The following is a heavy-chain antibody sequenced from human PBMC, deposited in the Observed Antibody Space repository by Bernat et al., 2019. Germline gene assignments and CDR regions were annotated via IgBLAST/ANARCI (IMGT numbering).Heavy chain of an antibody. CDR1: GFTFSSYA. CDR2: ITYDGSNK. D-gene: IGHD3-10*01. V-gene: IGHV3-30*01. J-gene: IGHJ5*02. Sequence: QVQLVESGGGVVQPGRSLRLSCAASGFTFSSYAMHWVRQAPGKGLEWVAVITYDGSNKYYADSVKGRFTISRDNYKNTLYLQMNSLRAEDTAVYYCARETYYYGSGSSGWFDPWGQGTLVTVSS. CDR3: ARETYYYGSGSSGWFDP.